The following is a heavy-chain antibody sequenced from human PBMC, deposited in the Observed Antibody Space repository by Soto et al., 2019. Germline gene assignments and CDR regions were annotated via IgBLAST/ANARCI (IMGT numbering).Heavy chain of an antibody. CDR1: GYTFTGHY. V-gene: IGHV1-2*02. D-gene: IGHD5-12*01. J-gene: IGHJ4*02. CDR2: IGPESGAT. CDR3: GRGRSGQIVVFY. Sequence: SVKVSCKASGYTFTGHYIHWVRQAPEQGPEWMGEIGPESGATRYAQKFQGRVTMTRDMSITTVYMELNNLSPDDTAVYYCGRGRSGQIVVFYWGQGTPVTVSS.